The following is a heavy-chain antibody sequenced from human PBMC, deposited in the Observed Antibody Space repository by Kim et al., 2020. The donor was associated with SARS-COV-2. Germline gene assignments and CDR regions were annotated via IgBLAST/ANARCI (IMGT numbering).Heavy chain of an antibody. Sequence: VGSVEGRTTISRDNSKNTLYLQMNRLRSVNTAVYYCANGGSSSSWAQRYWGQGTLVTVSS. J-gene: IGHJ4*02. V-gene: IGHV3-33*06. D-gene: IGHD2-2*01. CDR3: ANGGSSSSWAQRY.